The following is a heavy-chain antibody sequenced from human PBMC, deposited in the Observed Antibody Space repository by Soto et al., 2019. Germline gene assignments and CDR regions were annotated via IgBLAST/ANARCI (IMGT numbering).Heavy chain of an antibody. J-gene: IGHJ3*02. CDR2: IYSGGST. CDR3: ARDRAYDFWSGFHPYDAFDI. CDR1: GFTVSSNY. V-gene: IGHV3-66*01. D-gene: IGHD3-3*01. Sequence: AGGSLRLSCAASGFTVSSNYMSWVRQAPGKGLEWVSVIYSGGSTYYADSVKGRFTISRDNSKNTLYLQMNSLRAEDTAVYYCARDRAYDFWSGFHPYDAFDIWGQGTMVTVSS.